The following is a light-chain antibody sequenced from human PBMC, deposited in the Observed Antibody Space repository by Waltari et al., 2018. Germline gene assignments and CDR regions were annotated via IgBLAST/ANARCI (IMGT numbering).Light chain of an antibody. J-gene: IGLJ3*02. CDR1: SSDVGRYNR. CDR3: SSYTTSTTWV. CDR2: DVS. Sequence: QSALTQPPSVSGSPGQSITISCTGTSSDVGRYNRVAWYQQPPGKAPKLMIYDVSNRPSGVSNRFSGSKSGNTASLTISGLQAEDEADYYCSSYTTSTTWVFGGGTKVTVL. V-gene: IGLV2-18*02.